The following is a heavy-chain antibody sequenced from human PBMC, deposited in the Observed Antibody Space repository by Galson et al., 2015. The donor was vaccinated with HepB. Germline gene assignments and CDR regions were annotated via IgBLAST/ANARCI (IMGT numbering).Heavy chain of an antibody. CDR2: IYSGGST. Sequence: SLRLSCAASGFTVSSNYMSWVRQAPGKGLEWVSVIYSGGSTYYADSVKGRFTISRDNSKNTLYLQMNSLRAEDTAVYYCARDLGYDFWSGYYTVGWFDPWGQGTLVTVSS. CDR1: GFTVSSNY. CDR3: ARDLGYDFWSGYYTVGWFDP. J-gene: IGHJ5*02. V-gene: IGHV3-66*01. D-gene: IGHD3-3*01.